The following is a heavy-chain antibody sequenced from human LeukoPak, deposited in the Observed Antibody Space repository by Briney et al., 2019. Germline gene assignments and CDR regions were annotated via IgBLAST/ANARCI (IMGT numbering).Heavy chain of an antibody. D-gene: IGHD3-22*01. J-gene: IGHJ4*02. CDR3: ARAGAYHDRGGYSN. CDR1: GYTFTSYG. Sequence: ASVKVSCKASGYTFTSYGISWVRQAPGQGLEWMGWISAYNGNTNYAQKFQGRVTMTTETSTSTAYMDLRSLTSDDTAVYYCARAGAYHDRGGYSNWGQGTLVTVSS. V-gene: IGHV1-18*01. CDR2: ISAYNGNT.